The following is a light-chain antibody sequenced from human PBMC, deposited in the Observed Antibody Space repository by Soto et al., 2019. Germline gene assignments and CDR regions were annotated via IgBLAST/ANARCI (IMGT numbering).Light chain of an antibody. V-gene: IGLV1-44*01. CDR1: SSNIGSNT. CDR2: SSD. CDR3: AAWYDSLNGPV. J-gene: IGLJ3*02. Sequence: QSVLTQSPSASGTPGQRVTISCSGSSSNIGSNTVNWYQQLPGTAPKLLIYSSDQRPSGVPDRFSASKSGTSASLAISGLQSEDEADYYCAAWYDSLNGPVFGGGTKLTVL.